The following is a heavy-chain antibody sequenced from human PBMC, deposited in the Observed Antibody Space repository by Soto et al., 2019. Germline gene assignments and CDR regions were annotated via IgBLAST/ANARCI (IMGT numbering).Heavy chain of an antibody. V-gene: IGHV3-23*01. CDR2: ISGSGGST. J-gene: IGHJ4*02. CDR1: GFTFSSYA. Sequence: GGSLRLSCAASGFTFSSYAMSWVRQAPGKGLEWVSAISGSGGSTYYADSVKGRFTISRDNSKNTLYLQMNSLRAEGTAVYYCAKVGRGSILTGYYSPYYFDYWGQGTLVTVSS. D-gene: IGHD3-9*01. CDR3: AKVGRGSILTGYYSPYYFDY.